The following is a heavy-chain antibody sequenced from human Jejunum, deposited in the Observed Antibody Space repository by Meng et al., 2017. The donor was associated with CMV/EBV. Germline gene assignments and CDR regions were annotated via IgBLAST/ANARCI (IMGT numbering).Heavy chain of an antibody. J-gene: IGHJ4*02. V-gene: IGHV3-74*03. CDR2: IRSDGTYT. CDR3: AVLPPGL. CDR1: GFPFSSYW. D-gene: IGHD2-8*02. Sequence: EVQVMEAGGGLVQRGGSLRLSCAVSGFPFSSYWLDWVRQAPGKGPVWVSRIRSDGTYTTYADSVKGRFTISRDNAKNTVYLQMNSLRDEDTAVYYCAVLPPGLRGQGTLVTVSS.